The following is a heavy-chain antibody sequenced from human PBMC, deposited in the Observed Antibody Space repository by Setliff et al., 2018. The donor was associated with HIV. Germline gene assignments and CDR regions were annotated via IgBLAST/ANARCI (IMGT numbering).Heavy chain of an antibody. J-gene: IGHJ3*02. D-gene: IGHD3-22*01. CDR2: MSAYSGDT. Sequence: GASVKVSCKASGYTFTSYGITWVRQAPGQGLEWMGWMSAYSGDTKYAQKIQGRDNMTRDTSTDTAYVELRSLRFDATALYYCVRGYYYDKTGYGTFDIWGQGTVVTVSS. CDR1: GYTFTSYG. CDR3: VRGYYYDKTGYGTFDI. V-gene: IGHV1-18*04.